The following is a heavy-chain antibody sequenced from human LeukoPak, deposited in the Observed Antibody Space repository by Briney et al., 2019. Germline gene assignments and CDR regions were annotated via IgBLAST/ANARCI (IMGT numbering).Heavy chain of an antibody. CDR2: IYTSGST. D-gene: IGHD3-10*01. V-gene: IGHV4-4*07. CDR3: ATDGDYYDSGTYSGH. CDR1: GGSISSYF. J-gene: IGHJ4*02. Sequence: SETLSLTCAVSGGSISSYFWSWIRQPAGKGLEWIGRIYTSGSTDYNPSLKSRVTMSVDTSKNQFSLKLTSVTAADTAVYYCATDGDYYDSGTYSGHWGQGTLVTVSS.